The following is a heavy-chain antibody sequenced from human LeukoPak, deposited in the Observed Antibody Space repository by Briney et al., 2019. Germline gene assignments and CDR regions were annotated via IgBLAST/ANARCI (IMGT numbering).Heavy chain of an antibody. Sequence: AGGSLRLSCAASAFTFSSYWMSWVRQAPGKGLEWVANIKEDGSEKYYVESVKGRFTISRDNAKNSLYLQMNSLRAEDTAVYYCARDRGSSWFSWFDPWGQGTLVTVSS. V-gene: IGHV3-7*01. CDR3: ARDRGSSWFSWFDP. CDR2: IKEDGSEK. D-gene: IGHD6-13*01. CDR1: AFTFSSYW. J-gene: IGHJ5*02.